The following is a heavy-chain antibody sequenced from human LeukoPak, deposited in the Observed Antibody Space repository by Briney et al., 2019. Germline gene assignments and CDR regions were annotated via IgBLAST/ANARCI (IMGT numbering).Heavy chain of an antibody. Sequence: GGSLRLSCAASGFTFSSDAMHWVRQAPGKGLEWVAVISYDGSNKYYADSVKGRFTISRDNSKNTLYLQMNSLRAEDTAVYYCARDYSISPAAARDWGQGTLVTVSS. CDR3: ARDYSISPAAARD. J-gene: IGHJ4*02. V-gene: IGHV3-30-3*01. CDR2: ISYDGSNK. D-gene: IGHD6-13*01. CDR1: GFTFSSDA.